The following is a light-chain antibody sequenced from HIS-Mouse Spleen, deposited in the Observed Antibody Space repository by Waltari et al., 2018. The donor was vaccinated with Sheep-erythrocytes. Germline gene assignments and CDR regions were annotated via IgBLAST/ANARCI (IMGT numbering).Light chain of an antibody. J-gene: IGLJ2*01. CDR3: QVWDSSSDPVV. CDR2: DVS. CDR1: SSDVGGYNY. V-gene: IGLV2-11*01. Sequence: QSALTQPRSVSGSPGQSVTISCTGTSSDVGGYNYVSWYQQHPGKAPKLMIYDVSKRPSGIPERFSCSNSRNTATLTISRVEAGDEADYYCQVWDSSSDPVVFGGGTKLTVL.